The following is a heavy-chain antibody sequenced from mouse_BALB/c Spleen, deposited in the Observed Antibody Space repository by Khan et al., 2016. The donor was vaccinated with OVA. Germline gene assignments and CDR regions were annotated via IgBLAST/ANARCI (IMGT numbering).Heavy chain of an antibody. CDR3: ARSPYGNFAY. Sequence: EVQLVESGGGLVKPGGSLKLSCAASGFTFSTYAMSWVRQTPEKRLEWVATINSDGDYTYYPDSVTGRFTISRDNDKNTLYLQMSSLRSYDKAMYYCARSPYGNFAYWGQGTLVTVSA. CDR1: GFTFSTYA. D-gene: IGHD2-1*01. J-gene: IGHJ3*01. V-gene: IGHV5-9-3*01. CDR2: INSDGDYT.